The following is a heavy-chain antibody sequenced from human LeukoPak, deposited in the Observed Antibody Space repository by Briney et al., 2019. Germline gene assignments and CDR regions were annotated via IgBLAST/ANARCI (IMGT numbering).Heavy chain of an antibody. Sequence: PGGSLRLSCAASGFRFSSYAMSWVRQAPGKELEWVSSKSGGGGSTYYADSVKGRFTISRDDSKNTLFLQLNSLRPEDTAVYYCAKGGPYSREGYFDYWGQGTLVTVSS. V-gene: IGHV3-23*01. J-gene: IGHJ4*02. D-gene: IGHD6-13*01. CDR2: KSGGGGST. CDR1: GFRFSSYA. CDR3: AKGGPYSREGYFDY.